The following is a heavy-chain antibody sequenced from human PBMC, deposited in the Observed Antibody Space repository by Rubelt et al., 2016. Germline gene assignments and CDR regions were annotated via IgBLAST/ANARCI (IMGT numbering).Heavy chain of an antibody. V-gene: IGHV3-23*04. CDR2: IRGSGDNP. D-gene: IGHD6-13*01. Sequence: EVQLVESGGGLVQPGGSLRLSCAASGFTFRTHTMTWVRQAPGKGLEWVSAIRGSGDNPYYADSVKGRFTISRDNSKNTLYLQMNSRRAGDTAVYYVARDREIQYSSSWYYYYYGMDVWGQGTTVTVSS. J-gene: IGHJ6*02. CDR1: GFTFRTHT. CDR3: ARDREIQYSSSWYYYYYGMDV.